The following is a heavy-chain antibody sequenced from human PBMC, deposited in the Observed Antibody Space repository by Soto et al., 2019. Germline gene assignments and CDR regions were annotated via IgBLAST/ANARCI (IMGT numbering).Heavy chain of an antibody. Sequence: EVQLVESGGGLVKPGGSLRLSCAASGFTFTTYSMNWVRQTPGKGLEWVSSISSSGTYIYYADSVKGRFTISRDNAKNSLYLQMNSLRAEDTAVYYCARVLGSLGVEAFFDPWGQGTLVTVSS. CDR3: ARVLGSLGVEAFFDP. D-gene: IGHD3-16*01. J-gene: IGHJ5*02. V-gene: IGHV3-21*02. CDR2: ISSSGTYI. CDR1: GFTFTTYS.